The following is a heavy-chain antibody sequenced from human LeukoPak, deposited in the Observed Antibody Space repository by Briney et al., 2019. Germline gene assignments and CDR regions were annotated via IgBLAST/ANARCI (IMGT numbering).Heavy chain of an antibody. CDR2: IYYSGST. CDR3: ARLVGGAITMVRGVIIPHPSGYFDY. D-gene: IGHD3-10*01. V-gene: IGHV4-39*01. J-gene: IGHJ4*02. Sequence: SETLSLTCTVSGGSISSSSYYWGWIRQPPGEGLEWIGSIYYSGSTYYNPSLKSRVTISVDTSKNQFSLKLSSVTAADTAVYYCARLVGGAITMVRGVIIPHPSGYFDYWGQGTLVTVSS. CDR1: GGSISSSSYY.